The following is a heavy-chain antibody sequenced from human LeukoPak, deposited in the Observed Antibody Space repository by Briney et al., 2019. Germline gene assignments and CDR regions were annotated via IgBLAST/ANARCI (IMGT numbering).Heavy chain of an antibody. CDR2: ISSSSSYI. V-gene: IGHV3-21*01. Sequence: AGGSLRLSCAASGFTFSSYNMNWVRQAPGKGLEWVSSISSSSSYIYCADSVKGRFTISRDNAKNSLYLQMNSLRAEDTAVYYCAREPYYDSSGGVDYWGQGTLVTVSS. CDR1: GFTFSSYN. CDR3: AREPYYDSSGGVDY. J-gene: IGHJ4*02. D-gene: IGHD3-22*01.